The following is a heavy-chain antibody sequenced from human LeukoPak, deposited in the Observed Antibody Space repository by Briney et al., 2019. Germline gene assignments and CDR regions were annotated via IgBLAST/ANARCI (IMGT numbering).Heavy chain of an antibody. CDR2: ISGSGDNT. Sequence: GGSLRLSCAASGFTFSSYAMSWVRQAPGKGLEWVSGISGSGDNTYYADSVKGRFTISRDNSKNTLYVQVNSLGTEDTAAYYCAKGSYYNSSGSFYFDYWGQGTLVTVSS. CDR3: AKGSYYNSSGSFYFDY. J-gene: IGHJ4*02. CDR1: GFTFSSYA. D-gene: IGHD3-22*01. V-gene: IGHV3-23*01.